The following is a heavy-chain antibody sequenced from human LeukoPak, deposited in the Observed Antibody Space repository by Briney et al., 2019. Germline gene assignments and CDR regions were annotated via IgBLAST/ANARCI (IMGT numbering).Heavy chain of an antibody. CDR3: AKDQGGITMIVVVPRYYFDY. CDR2: ISGSGGST. D-gene: IGHD3-22*01. Sequence: GGSLRLSCAASGFTLSEYTMSWVRQAPGKGLEWVSAISGSGGSTYYADSVKGRFTISRDNSKNTLYLQMNSLRAEDTAVYYCAKDQGGITMIVVVPRYYFDYWGQGTLVTVSS. CDR1: GFTLSEYT. V-gene: IGHV3-23*01. J-gene: IGHJ4*02.